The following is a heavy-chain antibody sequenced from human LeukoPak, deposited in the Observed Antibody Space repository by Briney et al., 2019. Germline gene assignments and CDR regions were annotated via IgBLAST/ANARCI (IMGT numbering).Heavy chain of an antibody. Sequence: PGGSLRLSCAASGFTFSSYAMSWVRQAPGKGLEWVSSISGKSLSTYNADSVKGRFTISRDNSKNSLYLQMNSLRAEDTALYYCAKDDYVRGGYSTLFDYWGQGTLVTVSS. CDR2: ISGKSLST. J-gene: IGHJ4*02. CDR1: GFTFSSYA. D-gene: IGHD3-16*01. CDR3: AKDDYVRGGYSTLFDY. V-gene: IGHV3-23*01.